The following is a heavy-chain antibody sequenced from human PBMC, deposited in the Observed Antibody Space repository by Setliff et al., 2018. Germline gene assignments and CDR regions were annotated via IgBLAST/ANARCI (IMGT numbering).Heavy chain of an antibody. V-gene: IGHV1-8*02. CDR3: ARREYDILTGYNFYYDMDV. CDR2: MNPNSGNT. Sequence: GASVKVSCKASGYTFTSYDINWVRQATGQGLEWMGWMNPNSGNTGYAQKFQGRVTMTRNTSISTAYMELSSLRSEDTAVYYCARREYDILTGYNFYYDMDVWGQGTTVTVSS. CDR1: GYTFTSYD. J-gene: IGHJ6*02. D-gene: IGHD3-9*01.